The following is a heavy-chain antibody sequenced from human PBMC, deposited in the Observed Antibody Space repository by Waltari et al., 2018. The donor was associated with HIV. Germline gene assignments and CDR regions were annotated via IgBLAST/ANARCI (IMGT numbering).Heavy chain of an antibody. D-gene: IGHD6-19*01. CDR2: MHHGGGA. Sequence: QVQLQESGPGLVKPSETLSLTCNVSGYSISRGYYWGWVRQPPGKGLEWVGVMHHGGGAYYTPSLRSRVSISVDTSRNQVSLKLSSVTAADTAVYFCARGGHIAVAAASGLDYWGQGTLVTVSS. CDR1: GYSISRGYY. J-gene: IGHJ4*02. V-gene: IGHV4-38-2*02. CDR3: ARGGHIAVAAASGLDY.